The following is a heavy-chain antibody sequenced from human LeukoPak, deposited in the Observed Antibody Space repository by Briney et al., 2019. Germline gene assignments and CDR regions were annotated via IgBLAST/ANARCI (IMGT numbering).Heavy chain of an antibody. J-gene: IGHJ4*02. V-gene: IGHV3-48*04. Sequence: GGTLRLSCAASGFTFSSHNMSWVRQAPGKGLEWFSYVSSSSSITYYADSVKGRFTISRDNAKNSLYLQMNSLRVEDTAVYYCAFGGGTTGLFDYWGQGTLVTVSS. D-gene: IGHD1-1*01. CDR3: AFGGGTTGLFDY. CDR2: VSSSSSIT. CDR1: GFTFSSHN.